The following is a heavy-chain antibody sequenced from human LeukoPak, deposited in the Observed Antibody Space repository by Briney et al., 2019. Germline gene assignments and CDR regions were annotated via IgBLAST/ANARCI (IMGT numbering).Heavy chain of an antibody. Sequence: GGSLRLSCGASGFPYSSYAMSWVRQAPGKGLEWVSAIIGSGGSTYYADSVKGRFTLSRDNSKNTPYLQMNSLRVEDTAAYYCARDLGSGTMYFYSWGQGTLVTVSS. V-gene: IGHV3-23*01. CDR1: GFPYSSYA. CDR2: IIGSGGST. D-gene: IGHD1-1*01. J-gene: IGHJ4*02. CDR3: ARDLGSGTMYFYS.